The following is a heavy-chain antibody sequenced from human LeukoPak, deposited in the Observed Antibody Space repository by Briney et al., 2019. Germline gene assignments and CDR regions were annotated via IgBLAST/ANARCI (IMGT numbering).Heavy chain of an antibody. CDR3: GRDGPYSSSWYSRRDAFDI. D-gene: IGHD6-13*01. V-gene: IGHV3-11*04. Sequence: GGALRLSCAASGFTFSDYYMSWIRQAPGEGVEWVSYISSSGSTIYYAHSPKGRFTISRDTAQNSLYLQMNSLRAEDTAVYYCGRDGPYSSSWYSRRDAFDIWGQGTMVTVSS. CDR1: GFTFSDYY. CDR2: ISSSGSTI. J-gene: IGHJ3*02.